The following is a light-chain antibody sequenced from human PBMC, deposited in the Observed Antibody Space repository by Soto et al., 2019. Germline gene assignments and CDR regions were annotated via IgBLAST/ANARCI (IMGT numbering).Light chain of an antibody. CDR1: QAIRND. V-gene: IGKV1-17*01. J-gene: IGKJ1*01. Sequence: DIQMTQSPSSLSASVGDRVTITCRASQAIRNDVGWYQQKPGKDPKRLIYIASRLESGVPSRFSGSGFGTEFTLTISALQPEDFSTYYWLEHNNYPWTFGQGTKVDIK. CDR2: IAS. CDR3: LEHNNYPWT.